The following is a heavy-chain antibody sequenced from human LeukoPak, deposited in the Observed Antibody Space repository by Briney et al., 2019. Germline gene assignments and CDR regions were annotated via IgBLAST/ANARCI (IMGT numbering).Heavy chain of an antibody. J-gene: IGHJ5*02. D-gene: IGHD6-13*01. Sequence: GASVKVSCKASGHTFTSYDINWVRQATGQGLEWMGWMNPNSGNTGYAQKFQGRVTMTTDTSTSTAYMELRSLRSDDTAVYYCARDKGIAAAGTRFDPWGQGTLVTVSS. CDR3: ARDKGIAAAGTRFDP. V-gene: IGHV1-8*02. CDR2: MNPNSGNT. CDR1: GHTFTSYD.